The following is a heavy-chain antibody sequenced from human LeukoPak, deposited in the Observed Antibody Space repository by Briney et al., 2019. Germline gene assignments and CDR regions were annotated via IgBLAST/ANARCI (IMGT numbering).Heavy chain of an antibody. V-gene: IGHV1-24*01. CDR3: AGYYYDSSGFDWFDP. CDR1: GYTLTELS. J-gene: IGHJ5*02. Sequence: APVKVSCKVSGYTLTELSMHWVRQAPGKGLEWMGGFDPEDGETIYAQKFQGRVTMTEDTSTDTAYMELSSLRSEDTAVYYCAGYYYDSSGFDWFDPWGQGTLVTVSS. D-gene: IGHD3-22*01. CDR2: FDPEDGET.